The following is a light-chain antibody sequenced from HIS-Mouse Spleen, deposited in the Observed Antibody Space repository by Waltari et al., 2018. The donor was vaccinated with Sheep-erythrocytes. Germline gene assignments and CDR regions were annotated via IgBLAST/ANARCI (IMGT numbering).Light chain of an antibody. V-gene: IGLV7-43*01. J-gene: IGLJ3*02. CDR2: STS. CDR3: LLYDGGAWV. CDR1: TGAVTSGYY. Sequence: QTVVTQEPSLTVSPGGTVTLTCASSTGAVTSGYYPNWFQQKPGQAPRALIYSTSNKHPGTPARFSGSLLGGKAALTLSGVQPEDEAEYYCLLYDGGAWVFGGGTKLTVL.